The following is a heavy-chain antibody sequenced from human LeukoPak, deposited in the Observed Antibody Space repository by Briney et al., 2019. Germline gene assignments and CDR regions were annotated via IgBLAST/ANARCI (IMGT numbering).Heavy chain of an antibody. Sequence: SSETLSLTCTVSGGSISSYYWSRIRQPPGKGLEWIGYIYYSGSTNYNPSLKSRVTISVDTSKNQFSLKLSSVTAADTTVYYCARERDSGTDYWGQGTLVTVSS. V-gene: IGHV4-59*12. CDR2: IYYSGST. D-gene: IGHD1-26*01. CDR1: GGSISSYY. J-gene: IGHJ4*02. CDR3: ARERDSGTDY.